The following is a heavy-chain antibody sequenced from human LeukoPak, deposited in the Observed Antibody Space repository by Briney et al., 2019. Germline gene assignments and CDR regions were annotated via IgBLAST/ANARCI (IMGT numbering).Heavy chain of an antibody. CDR1: GYTFTSNY. V-gene: IGHV1-46*01. CDR3: ARDQEGFDY. CDR2: IYPRDGST. Sequence: ASVKVSCTASGYTFTSNYIHWVRQAPGQGLEWMGMIYPRDGSTSYAQKFQGRVTVTRDTSTSAVHMELSGLRSEDTAVYYCARDQEGFDYWGQGTLVTVSS. J-gene: IGHJ4*02.